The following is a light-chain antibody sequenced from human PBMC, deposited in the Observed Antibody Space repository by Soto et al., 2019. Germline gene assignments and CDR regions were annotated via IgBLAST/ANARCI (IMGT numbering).Light chain of an antibody. Sequence: IQMTQSPSTLSPSLGDRLTITCRASQSISSWLAWHQQTPGKAPKLLIYKASSLESGVPSRFSGSGAGTEFTLTISSLQPDYFATYYCQQYNSYPWTFGQGTKVDIK. CDR2: KAS. V-gene: IGKV1-5*03. CDR3: QQYNSYPWT. CDR1: QSISSW. J-gene: IGKJ1*01.